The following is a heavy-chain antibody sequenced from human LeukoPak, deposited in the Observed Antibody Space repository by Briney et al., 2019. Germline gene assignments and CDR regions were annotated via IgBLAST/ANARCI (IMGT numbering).Heavy chain of an antibody. CDR1: GGSISSYY. D-gene: IGHD2/OR15-2a*01. CDR3: ARRPVIRRYFDY. Sequence: PSETLSLTCTVSGGSISSYYWSWIRQPPGKGLEWIGEINHSGSTNYNPSLKSRVTISVDTSKNQFSLKLSSVTAADTAVYYCARRPVIRRYFDYWGQGTLVTVSS. J-gene: IGHJ4*02. CDR2: INHSGST. V-gene: IGHV4-34*01.